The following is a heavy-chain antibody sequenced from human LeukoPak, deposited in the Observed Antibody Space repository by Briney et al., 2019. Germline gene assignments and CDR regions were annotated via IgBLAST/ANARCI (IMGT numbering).Heavy chain of an antibody. D-gene: IGHD3-22*01. CDR1: GFTFSSYS. CDR2: IGSSSSYI. CDR3: ARDYYDVPFDY. J-gene: IGHJ4*02. Sequence: GGSLRLSCAASGFTFSSYSMNWVRQAPGKGLEWVSSIGSSSSYIYYADSVKGRFTISRDNAKNSLYLQMNSLRAEDTAVYYCARDYYDVPFDYWGQGTLVTVSS. V-gene: IGHV3-21*01.